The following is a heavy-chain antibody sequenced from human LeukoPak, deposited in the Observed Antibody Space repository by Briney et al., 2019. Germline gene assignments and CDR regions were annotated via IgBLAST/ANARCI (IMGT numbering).Heavy chain of an antibody. J-gene: IGHJ4*02. CDR2: INQDGSVK. CDR1: GFTFSSDW. CDR3: ARTIEMATISYFDY. V-gene: IGHV3-7*01. Sequence: GGSLRLSCAASGFTFSSDWMNWVRQAPGKGLEWVATINQDGSVKYYVDSVKGRFTISRDNTKNSLYLQMNSLTAEDTAVYYCARTIEMATISYFDYWGQGTLVTVSS. D-gene: IGHD5-24*01.